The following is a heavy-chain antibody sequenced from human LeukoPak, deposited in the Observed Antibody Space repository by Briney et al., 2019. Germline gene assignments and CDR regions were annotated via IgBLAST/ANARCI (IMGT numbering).Heavy chain of an antibody. CDR3: ARDWYHAIDY. CDR1: GFTFRNYG. CDR2: IHSTDDKT. Sequence: PGGSLRLSCATFGFTFRNYGMAWVRQAPGKGLEWVSSIHSTDDKTYYAESVKGRFTISRDNAKDTLYLQMNSLRAEDTAVYYCARDWYHAIDYWGQGALVTVSS. V-gene: IGHV3-21*01. D-gene: IGHD2-2*01. J-gene: IGHJ4*02.